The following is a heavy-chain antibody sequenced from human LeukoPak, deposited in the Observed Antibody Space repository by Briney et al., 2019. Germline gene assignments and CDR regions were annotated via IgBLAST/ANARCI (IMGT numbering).Heavy chain of an antibody. J-gene: IGHJ4*02. CDR2: INPSGGST. V-gene: IGHV1-46*01. CDR1: GYTFTGYY. Sequence: ASVKVSCKASGYTFTGYYMHWVRQAPGQGLEWMGIINPSGGSTSYAQKFQGRVTMTRDMSTSTVYMELSSLRSEDTAVYYCARGSVEMATTRDFDYWGQGTLVTVSS. CDR3: ARGSVEMATTRDFDY. D-gene: IGHD5-24*01.